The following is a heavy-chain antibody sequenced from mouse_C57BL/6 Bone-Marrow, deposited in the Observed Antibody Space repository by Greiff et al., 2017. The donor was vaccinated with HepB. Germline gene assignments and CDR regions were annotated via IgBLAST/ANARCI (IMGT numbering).Heavy chain of an antibody. V-gene: IGHV1-80*01. D-gene: IGHD2-1*01. Sequence: QVQLQQSGAELVKPGASVKISCKASGYAFSSYWMNWVKQRPGKGLVWIGQIYPGDGDTTYNGKFKGKATLTADKSSSTAYMQLSSLTSEDSAVYFCERGGYGNFLDYWGQGTTLTVSS. CDR3: ERGGYGNFLDY. CDR1: GYAFSSYW. J-gene: IGHJ2*01. CDR2: IYPGDGDT.